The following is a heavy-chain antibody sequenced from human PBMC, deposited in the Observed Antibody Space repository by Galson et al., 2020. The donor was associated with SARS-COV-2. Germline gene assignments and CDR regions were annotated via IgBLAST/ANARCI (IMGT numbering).Heavy chain of an antibody. J-gene: IGHJ4*02. Sequence: GESLKISCAASGFTFSSYAMTWVRQAPGKGLEWVSAISGSGGSTYYADSVKGRFTISRDNSKNTLYLQMNSLRAEDTAVYYCAIRWLQPLYWGQGTLVSVSS. V-gene: IGHV3-23*01. CDR3: AIRWLQPLY. D-gene: IGHD5-18*01. CDR2: ISGSGGST. CDR1: GFTFSSYA.